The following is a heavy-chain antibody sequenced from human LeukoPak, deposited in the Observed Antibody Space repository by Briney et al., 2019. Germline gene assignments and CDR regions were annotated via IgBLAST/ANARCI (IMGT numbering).Heavy chain of an antibody. V-gene: IGHV3-33*01. Sequence: GGSLRLSCAASGFTFSSYAMHWVRQAPGKGLEWVAYIWYDGTNEYYADSVKGRFTISRDNAKNSLYLQMNSLRAEDTAVYYCARDRPSGSYYREYYFDSWGQGTLVTVSS. CDR2: IWYDGTNE. J-gene: IGHJ4*02. D-gene: IGHD3-10*01. CDR1: GFTFSSYA. CDR3: ARDRPSGSYYREYYFDS.